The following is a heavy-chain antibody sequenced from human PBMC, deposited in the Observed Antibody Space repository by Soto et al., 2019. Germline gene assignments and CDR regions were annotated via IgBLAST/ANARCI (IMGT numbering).Heavy chain of an antibody. V-gene: IGHV3-21*01. D-gene: IGHD2-21*01. CDR1: GFTFSSYS. CDR2: ISSTSTYI. Sequence: EVQLVESGGGLVKPGGSLRLSCAASGFTFSSYSMNWVRQAPGKGLEWVSSISSTSTYIYYADSVKGRSTISRGNATNSLYLQIIVLTAFATAVYYCARDRGHCYGGGGMDVWGQRTTVTVSS. CDR3: ARDRGHCYGGGGMDV. J-gene: IGHJ6*02.